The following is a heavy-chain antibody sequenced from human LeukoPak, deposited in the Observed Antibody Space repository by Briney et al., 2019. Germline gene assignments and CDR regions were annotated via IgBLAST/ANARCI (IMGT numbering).Heavy chain of an antibody. CDR1: GFTFSDYY. J-gene: IGHJ4*02. Sequence: PGGSLRLSCAASGFTFSDYYMSWIRQAPGKGLEWVSYISSSGSTIYYADSVKGRFTISRDNAKNSLYLQMNSLRAEDTAVYYCAKNLRWELLGTLDYWGQGALVTVSS. CDR3: AKNLRWELLGTLDY. V-gene: IGHV3-11*04. CDR2: ISSSGSTI. D-gene: IGHD1-26*01.